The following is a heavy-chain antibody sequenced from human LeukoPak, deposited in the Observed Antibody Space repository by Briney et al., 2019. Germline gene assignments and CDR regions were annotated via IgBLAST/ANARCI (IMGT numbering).Heavy chain of an antibody. D-gene: IGHD5-24*01. Sequence: GGSLRLSCAASGFTFRKYDMHWVRQATGKGLEWVSAIGTAGDTYYPGSVKGRFTISRENAKNSLYLQMNSLRAGDTAVYDCARGDPEMATTQAFDSWAREPWSPSPQ. V-gene: IGHV3-13*01. CDR3: ARGDPEMATTQAFDS. CDR1: GFTFRKYD. CDR2: IGTAGDT. J-gene: IGHJ4*02.